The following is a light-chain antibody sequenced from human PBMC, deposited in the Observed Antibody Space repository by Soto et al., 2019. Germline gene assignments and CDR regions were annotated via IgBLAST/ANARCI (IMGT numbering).Light chain of an antibody. CDR1: QSVSSSY. CDR3: QQYGSSPIT. CDR2: GAS. V-gene: IGKV3-20*01. J-gene: IGKJ1*01. Sequence: IVLSQSPCPLSLAPWERATLSCRASQSVSSSYLAWYQQTPGQAHRLLSYGASSRATGMPDRFSGSGSGTDFTLTISRLEPEDFAVYSCQQYGSSPITFGQGTKVDIK.